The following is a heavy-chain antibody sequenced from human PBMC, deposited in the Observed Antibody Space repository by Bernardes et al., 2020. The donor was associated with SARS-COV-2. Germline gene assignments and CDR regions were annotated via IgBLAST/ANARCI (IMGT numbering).Heavy chain of an antibody. J-gene: IGHJ4*02. CDR1: WSIVPRTSSA. CDR2: TYYRSKWYN. Sequence: QPRSRPSPISWSIVPRTSSAWNWIRQSPSRGLEWLGRTYYRSKWYNEYAVSVKSRITINPDTSKNQFSLQLNSVTPEDTAVYYCARGWSGYLDYWGQGTLVTVSS. V-gene: IGHV6-1*01. CDR3: ARGWSGYLDY. D-gene: IGHD5-18*01.